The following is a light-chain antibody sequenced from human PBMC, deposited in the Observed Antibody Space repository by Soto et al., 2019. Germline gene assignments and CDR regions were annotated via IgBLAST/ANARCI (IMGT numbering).Light chain of an antibody. V-gene: IGKV3-20*01. J-gene: IGKJ2*01. CDR2: GAS. Sequence: EIVLTQSPGTLSLSPGERATLSCRASQSVSSSSLAWYQQKPGQAPRLLVYGASSRATGIPDRFSGSGSGTDFTLTIIRREPEDFAVYYCQQYGGSPLVTFGQGTKLEIK. CDR3: QQYGGSPLVT. CDR1: QSVSSSS.